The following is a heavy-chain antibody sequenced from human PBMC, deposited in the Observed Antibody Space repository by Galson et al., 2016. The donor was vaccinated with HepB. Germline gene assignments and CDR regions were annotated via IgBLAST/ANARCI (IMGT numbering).Heavy chain of an antibody. CDR3: ARGIWNSFDV. V-gene: IGHV6-1*01. D-gene: IGHD2-15*01. Sequence: CAISGDSVSSNSVAWNWIRQSPSRGLEWLGRTYKNYATSAKSRITINSDTSKNQFSLHLNSVTPDDTAVYYYARGIWNSFDVWGQGTVVTVSS. J-gene: IGHJ3*01. CDR1: GDSVSSNSVA. CDR2: TYK.